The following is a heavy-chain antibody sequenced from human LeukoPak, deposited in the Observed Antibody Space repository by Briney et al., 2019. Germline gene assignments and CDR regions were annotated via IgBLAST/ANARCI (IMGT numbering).Heavy chain of an antibody. D-gene: IGHD6-13*01. J-gene: IGHJ4*01. Sequence: PGGSLRLSCAVSGFAFSSYWMNWVRQAPGKGLGWVASIRQDGGEKSYVDSVKGRFTISRDNTKNSLYLQINSLRAEDTAVYYCARDGTAAGLYFDLWGQGTLVTVSS. V-gene: IGHV3-7*01. CDR3: ARDGTAAGLYFDL. CDR2: IRQDGGEK. CDR1: GFAFSSYW.